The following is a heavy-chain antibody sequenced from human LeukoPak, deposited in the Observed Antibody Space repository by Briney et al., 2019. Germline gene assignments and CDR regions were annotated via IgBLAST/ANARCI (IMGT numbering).Heavy chain of an antibody. CDR1: GGSISSYY. Sequence: SETLSLTCTVSGGSISSYYWSWIRQPAGKGLEWIGRIYTSGSTNYNPSLKSRVTMSVDTSKNQFSLKLSSVTAADSAVYYCASGYCSSTSCYFNIWGQGTMVTVSS. D-gene: IGHD2-2*03. CDR3: ASGYCSSTSCYFNI. V-gene: IGHV4-4*07. CDR2: IYTSGST. J-gene: IGHJ3*02.